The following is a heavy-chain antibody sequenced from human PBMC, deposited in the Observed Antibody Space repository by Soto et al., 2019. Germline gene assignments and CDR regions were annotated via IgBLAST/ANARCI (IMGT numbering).Heavy chain of an antibody. V-gene: IGHV4-31*03. CDR2: IYYSGST. CDR1: GGSISSGGYY. D-gene: IGHD6-19*01. CDR3: ARWELAVAGTGWFDP. Sequence: QVQLQESGPGLVKPSQTLSLTCTVSGGSISSGGYYWSWIRQHPGKGLEWIGYIYYSGSTYYNPSLKSRVTMSVDTSKNQFSLKLSSVTAADTAVYYCARWELAVAGTGWFDPWGQGTLVTVSS. J-gene: IGHJ5*02.